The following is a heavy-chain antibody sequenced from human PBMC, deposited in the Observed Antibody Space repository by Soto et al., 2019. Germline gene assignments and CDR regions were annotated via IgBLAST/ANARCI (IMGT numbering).Heavy chain of an antibody. CDR1: GDSISRSRYY. Sequence: QLRLQESGPGLVKPSETLSLTCTVSGDSISRSRYYWGWIRQSPGKGLEWIGSIHYSGSTYYNLSLKSRITMSIDTSKSQFSLNLSSVTAADTAVYYCATEGGIVDANWFGPWGQGIWVTVSA. V-gene: IGHV4-39*02. CDR3: ATEGGIVDANWFGP. J-gene: IGHJ5*02. CDR2: IHYSGST. D-gene: IGHD2-8*01.